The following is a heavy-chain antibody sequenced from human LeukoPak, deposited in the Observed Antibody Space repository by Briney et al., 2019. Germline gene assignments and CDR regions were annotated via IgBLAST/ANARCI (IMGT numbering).Heavy chain of an antibody. CDR3: AKPSSIVIVPTALQRSLDY. CDR1: GFTFSGYN. V-gene: IGHV3-23*01. Sequence: HPGGSLRLSCAASGFTFSGYNMNWVRQAPGKGLEWVSTISGSGGTTYYADSVQGRLSISRDNSKNTLSLQMNSLRAEDTAVYYCAKPSSIVIVPTALQRSLDYWGQGALVTVSS. J-gene: IGHJ4*02. D-gene: IGHD2/OR15-2a*01. CDR2: ISGSGGTT.